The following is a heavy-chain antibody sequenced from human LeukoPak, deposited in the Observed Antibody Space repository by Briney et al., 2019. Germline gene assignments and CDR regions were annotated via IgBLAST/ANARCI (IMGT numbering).Heavy chain of an antibody. CDR3: ASQTAAGYCFDY. Sequence: SETLSLTCTVSGDSVNSTTYYWSWIRQSPGKGLEWIGFVYYRGTTYYNPSLTSRVTISVDTSKNQFSLKLTSVTAADTAVFYCASQTAAGYCFDYWGQGTLVTVSS. D-gene: IGHD2-2*01. V-gene: IGHV4-61*01. J-gene: IGHJ4*02. CDR2: VYYRGTT. CDR1: GDSVNSTTYY.